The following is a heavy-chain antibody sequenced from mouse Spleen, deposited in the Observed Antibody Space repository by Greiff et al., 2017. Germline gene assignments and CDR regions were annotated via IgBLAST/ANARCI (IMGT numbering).Heavy chain of an antibody. D-gene: IGHD2-10*01. V-gene: IGHV1-39*01. J-gene: IGHJ2*01. CDR2: INPNYGTT. Sequence: VQLKESGPELVKPGASVKISCKASGYSFTDYNMNWVKQSNGKSLEWIGVINPNYGTTSYNQKFKGKATLTVDQSSSTAYMQLNSLTSEDSAVYYFARWGASYYGNHVDYWGQGTTLTVSS. CDR1: GYSFTDYN. CDR3: ARWGASYYGNHVDY.